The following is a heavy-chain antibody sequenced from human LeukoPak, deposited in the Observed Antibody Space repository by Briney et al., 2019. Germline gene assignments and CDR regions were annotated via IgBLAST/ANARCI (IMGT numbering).Heavy chain of an antibody. CDR3: TKCGLHTFGLWLY. CDR1: GFNFSNFA. Sequence: GGSLRLSCAASGFNFSNFAMSWVRQAPGKGLEWVSTINDIGNKTYYADSVKGRFTISRDNSKNRLYLQINSLRAEDTALYYCTKCGLHTFGLWLYWGQGSLVIVSS. CDR2: INDIGNKT. D-gene: IGHD2-21*01. J-gene: IGHJ4*02. V-gene: IGHV3-23*01.